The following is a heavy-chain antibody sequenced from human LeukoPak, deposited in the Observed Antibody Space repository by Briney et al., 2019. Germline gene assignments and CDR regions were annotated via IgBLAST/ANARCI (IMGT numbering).Heavy chain of an antibody. J-gene: IGHJ4*02. CDR1: GGTFSSYA. D-gene: IGHD3-3*01. Sequence: GASVKVSCKASGGTFSSYAISWVRQAPGQGLEWMGRIIPNFGTANYAQKFQGRVTITTDESTSTAYMELSSLRSEDTAVYYCARARRDMDFWSGYYSDYWGQGTLVTVSS. CDR3: ARARRDMDFWSGYYSDY. CDR2: IIPNFGTA. V-gene: IGHV1-69*05.